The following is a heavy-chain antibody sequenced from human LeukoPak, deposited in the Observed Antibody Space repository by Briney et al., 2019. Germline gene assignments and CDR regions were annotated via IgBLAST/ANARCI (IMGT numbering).Heavy chain of an antibody. CDR2: IYTSGST. J-gene: IGHJ6*03. D-gene: IGHD3-3*01. CDR3: ARHGGTIFGVVPYYYYMDV. Sequence: SETLSLTCSVSADSMGSSSYYWSWIRQPPGKGLEWIGYIYTSGSTNYNPSLKSRVTISVDTSKNQFSLKLSSVTAADTAVYYCARHGGTIFGVVPYYYYMDVWGKGTTVTVSS. V-gene: IGHV4-4*09. CDR1: ADSMGSSSYY.